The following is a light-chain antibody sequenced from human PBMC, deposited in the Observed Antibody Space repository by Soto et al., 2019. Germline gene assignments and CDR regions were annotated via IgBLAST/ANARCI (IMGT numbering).Light chain of an antibody. J-gene: IGKJ1*01. V-gene: IGKV3-20*01. Sequence: EIVLTQSPGTLSLSPGQRATLSCRASQSVRGSNLAWYQQKPGQAPRLLIYGASNRATGIPDRLSGSGSGTDFTLTISRLAREDFAVYYCQQYGSSPKTFGQGTKVEVK. CDR1: QSVRGSN. CDR2: GAS. CDR3: QQYGSSPKT.